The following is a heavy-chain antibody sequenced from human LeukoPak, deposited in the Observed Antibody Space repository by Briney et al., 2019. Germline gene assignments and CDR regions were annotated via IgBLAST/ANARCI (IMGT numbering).Heavy chain of an antibody. CDR1: GFTFSANA. V-gene: IGHV3-23*01. CDR2: FYAGDSNT. Sequence: PGGSLRLSCGASGFTFSANALSWVRQAPGKGLEWVSTFYAGDSNTNYADSVKGRFTISRDNSKNMLYLQMNSLRAEDTAVYYCAGHGSSSGWGQGTLVTVSS. D-gene: IGHD6-6*01. CDR3: AGHGSSSG. J-gene: IGHJ4*02.